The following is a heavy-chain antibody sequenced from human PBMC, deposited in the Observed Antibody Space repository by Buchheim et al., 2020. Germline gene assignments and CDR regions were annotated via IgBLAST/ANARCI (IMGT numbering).Heavy chain of an antibody. CDR1: GGSISSHNHY. Sequence: QVQLQESGPGLVKPSQTLSLTCTVSGGSISSHNHYWSWIRQPAGKGLEWIGRIYISGSTDYNPSLKSRVTISIDTSTNQFSLKLSSVTAADTAVYYCAVKTADRYGMDVWGQGTT. J-gene: IGHJ6*02. CDR2: IYISGST. D-gene: IGHD3-16*02. V-gene: IGHV4-61*02. CDR3: AVKTADRYGMDV.